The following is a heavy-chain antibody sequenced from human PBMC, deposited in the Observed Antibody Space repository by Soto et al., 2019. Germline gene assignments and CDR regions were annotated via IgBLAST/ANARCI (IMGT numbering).Heavy chain of an antibody. Sequence: SETLSLTCTVSGGSISSSCYYWGWIRQPPGKGLEWIGSIYYSGSTYYNPSLKSRVTISVDTSKNQFSLKLSSVTAADTAVYYCARVVAHYYMDVWGKGTTVTVSS. V-gene: IGHV4-39*01. D-gene: IGHD2-2*01. CDR2: IYYSGST. J-gene: IGHJ6*03. CDR3: ARVVAHYYMDV. CDR1: GGSISSSCYY.